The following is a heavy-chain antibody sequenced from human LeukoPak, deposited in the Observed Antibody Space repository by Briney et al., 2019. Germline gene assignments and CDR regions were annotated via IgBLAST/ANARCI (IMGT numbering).Heavy chain of an antibody. D-gene: IGHD1-1*01. V-gene: IGHV3-23*01. J-gene: IGHJ6*04. CDR1: GFTFGDYA. Sequence: GGSLRLSCTASGFTFGDYAMRWVRQAPGKGLEWVSSISGSGGSTYYVDFVKGRFTISRDNSKNTLYLQMNSLRAEDTAVYYCAKGRASGTLYYYGMDVWGKGTTVTVSA. CDR3: AKGRASGTLYYYGMDV. CDR2: ISGSGGST.